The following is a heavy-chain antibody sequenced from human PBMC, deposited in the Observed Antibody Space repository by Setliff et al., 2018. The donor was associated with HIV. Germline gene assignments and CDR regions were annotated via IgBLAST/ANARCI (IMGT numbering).Heavy chain of an antibody. CDR3: ARERGPYSSSFNFDH. V-gene: IGHV1-18*01. CDR1: GYTFTSYG. CDR2: ISAYNGNT. D-gene: IGHD6-13*01. Sequence: ASVKVSCKASGYTFTSYGISWVRQAPGQGLEWMGWISAYNGNTNYAQKLQGRVTMTTDTSTKTGYMELRSLTSNDTAVYYCARERGPYSSSFNFDHWGQGTLVTVS. J-gene: IGHJ4*02.